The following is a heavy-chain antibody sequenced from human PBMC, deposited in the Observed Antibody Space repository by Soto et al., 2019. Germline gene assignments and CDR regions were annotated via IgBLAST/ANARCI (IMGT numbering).Heavy chain of an antibody. D-gene: IGHD3-22*01. J-gene: IGHJ4*02. CDR2: ISYSGST. Sequence: QVQLQESGPGLVKPSQTLSLTCTVSGGSISSGGYYWSWIRQHPGKGLEWIGYISYSGSTYYNPSLXXRVTRSVDTSKNQFSLKLSSVTAADTAVYYCARDALSRDSIWGQGTLVTVSS. CDR1: GGSISSGGYY. V-gene: IGHV4-31*03. CDR3: ARDALSRDSI.